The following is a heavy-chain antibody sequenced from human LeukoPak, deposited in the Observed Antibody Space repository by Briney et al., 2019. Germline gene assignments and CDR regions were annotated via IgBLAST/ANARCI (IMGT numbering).Heavy chain of an antibody. D-gene: IGHD2-21*02. CDR2: ISSSSSTI. J-gene: IGHJ4*02. CDR3: AKLRIVVVTANGAFDY. V-gene: IGHV3-48*01. CDR1: GFIFSSYS. Sequence: GGSLRLSCAASGFIFSSYSMNWVRQAPGKGLEWVSFISSSSSTIYYADSVKGRFTISRDNSKNTLYLQMNSLRAEDTAVYYCAKLRIVVVTANGAFDYWGQGTLVTVSS.